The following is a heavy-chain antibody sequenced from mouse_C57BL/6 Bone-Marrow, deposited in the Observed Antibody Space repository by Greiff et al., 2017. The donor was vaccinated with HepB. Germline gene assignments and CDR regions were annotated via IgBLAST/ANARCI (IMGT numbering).Heavy chain of an antibody. CDR1: GYTFTSYW. V-gene: IGHV1-52*01. J-gene: IGHJ3*01. CDR2: IDPSDSET. CDR3: AREGANWVPFAY. Sequence: VQLQQPGAELVRPGSSVKLSCKASGYTFTSYWMHWVKQRPIQGLEWIGNIDPSDSETHYNQKFKDKATLTVDKSSSTAYMQLSSLTSEDSAVYYCAREGANWVPFAYWGQGTLVTVSA. D-gene: IGHD4-1*01.